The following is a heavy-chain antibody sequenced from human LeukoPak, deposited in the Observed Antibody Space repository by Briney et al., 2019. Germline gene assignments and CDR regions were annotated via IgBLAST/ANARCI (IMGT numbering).Heavy chain of an antibody. CDR1: QFTYNRFA. V-gene: IGHV3-23*01. Sequence: GGSLRLPCDASQFTYNRFAMSWIRQAPETGLEWVSTLSGCGTATYYADSVKGRFTTSRDNSKDTLYLQMDNLRADDTAAYYCAKHLGSHSFLFYYMDVWGTGTSVIVSS. J-gene: IGHJ6*03. CDR2: LSGCGTAT. CDR3: AKHLGSHSFLFYYMDV. D-gene: IGHD2-21*01.